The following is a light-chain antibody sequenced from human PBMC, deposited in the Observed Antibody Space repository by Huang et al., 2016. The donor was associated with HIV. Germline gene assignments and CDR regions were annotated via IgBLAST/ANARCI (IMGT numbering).Light chain of an antibody. Sequence: DIQMTQSPSSLSASIGDRVTITCRASQGISNSLAWYQQKPGKAPKLLLYAASRLKSGVPSRFGGSGSGTTYTLTISSLRPEDFATFYCQQYFTTPPWTFGQGTKLEIK. CDR1: QGISNS. CDR2: AAS. J-gene: IGKJ2*01. CDR3: QQYFTTPPWT. V-gene: IGKV1-NL1*01.